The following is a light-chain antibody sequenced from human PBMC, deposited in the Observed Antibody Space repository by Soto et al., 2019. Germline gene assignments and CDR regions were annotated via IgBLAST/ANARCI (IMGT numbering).Light chain of an antibody. CDR1: QSIATY. CDR2: ATS. Sequence: DIQMTQSPSSLSASVGDRVTITCRASQSIATYLNWYQHTPGKAPHLLIYATSILQSGVPSRFSGSGSGTDFTLTISGLQPEDFATYYCQQSSSSPTWTFGQGTKVDIK. V-gene: IGKV1-39*01. CDR3: QQSSSSPTWT. J-gene: IGKJ1*01.